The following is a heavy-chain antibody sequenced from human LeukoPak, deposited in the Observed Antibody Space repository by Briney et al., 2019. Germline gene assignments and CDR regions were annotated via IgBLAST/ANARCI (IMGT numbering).Heavy chain of an antibody. CDR3: ARASTTFDD. D-gene: IGHD1-14*01. V-gene: IGHV4-59*01. CDR2: VSDGGST. CDR1: GGSITSYY. J-gene: IGHJ4*02. Sequence: SETLSLTCSVSGGSITSYYWSWIRQPPGKGLEWIGHVSDGGSTNYSPSLKSRVSISVDTSKNQFSLKLNSVTAADTAVYFCARASTTFDDWGQGTLVTVSP.